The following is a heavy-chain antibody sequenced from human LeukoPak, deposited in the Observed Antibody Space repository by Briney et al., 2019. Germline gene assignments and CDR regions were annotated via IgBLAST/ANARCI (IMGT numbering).Heavy chain of an antibody. D-gene: IGHD1-26*01. J-gene: IGHJ4*02. CDR1: GFTFSIYS. CDR3: ARDDRSTWYSDF. CDR2: ISGSTITI. V-gene: IGHV3-48*04. Sequence: PGGSLRLACAACGFTFSIYSMSWVRQAPGKGLEWVSYISGSTITIHYADSVKGRFTISRDNAKNSLYLQMNSLRAEDTAVYYCARDDRSTWYSDFWGQGTLVTVSS.